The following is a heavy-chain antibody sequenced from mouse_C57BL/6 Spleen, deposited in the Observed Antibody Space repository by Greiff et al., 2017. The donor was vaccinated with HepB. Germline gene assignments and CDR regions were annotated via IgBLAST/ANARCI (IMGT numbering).Heavy chain of an antibody. CDR3: ARGGDGSSYPAWFAY. Sequence: EVKLQESGGGLVKPGGSLKLSCAASGFTFSSYAMSWVRQTPEKRLEWVATISDGGSYTYYPDNVKGRFTISRDNAKNNLYLQMSHLKSEDTAMYYCARGGDGSSYPAWFAYWGQGTLVTVSA. CDR1: GFTFSSYA. CDR2: ISDGGSYT. V-gene: IGHV5-4*03. J-gene: IGHJ3*01. D-gene: IGHD1-1*01.